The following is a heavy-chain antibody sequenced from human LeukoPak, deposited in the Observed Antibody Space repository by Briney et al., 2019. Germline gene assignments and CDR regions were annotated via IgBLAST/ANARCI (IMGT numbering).Heavy chain of an antibody. D-gene: IGHD3-22*01. J-gene: IGHJ4*02. CDR2: IRYDGSNK. V-gene: IGHV3-30*02. CDR1: GFTFSNYG. CDR3: AKDSLNSGSAFDY. Sequence: GGSLRLSCAASGFTFSNYGMHWVRQAPGKGLEWVAFIRYDGSNKYYADSVKGRFTISRDNSKNTLSLQMNSLRAEDTAVYYCAKDSLNSGSAFDYWGQGTLVTVSS.